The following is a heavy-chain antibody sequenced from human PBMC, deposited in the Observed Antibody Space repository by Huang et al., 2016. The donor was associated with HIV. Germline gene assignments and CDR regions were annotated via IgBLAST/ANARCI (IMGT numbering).Heavy chain of an antibody. CDR3: ARILMYYNSSGYGFDY. V-gene: IGHV4-34*01. CDR1: GGSFSGYY. Sequence: QVQLQQWGAGLLKPSETLSLTCAVYGGSFSGYYWSWIRQPPGKGLEWIGEITHRGSTNYNPSLKSRVTISVDTSKNQFSLKLSSVTAADTAVYYCARILMYYNSSGYGFDYWGQGTLVTVSS. D-gene: IGHD3-22*01. J-gene: IGHJ4*02. CDR2: ITHRGST.